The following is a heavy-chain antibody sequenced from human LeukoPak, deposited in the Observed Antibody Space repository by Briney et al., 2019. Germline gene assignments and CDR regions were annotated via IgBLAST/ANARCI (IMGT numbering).Heavy chain of an antibody. CDR3: ARDPRWLQFIFDY. CDR1: GYTFTGYY. Sequence: ASVKVSCKASGYTFTGYYMHWVRQAPGQGLEWMGRINPNSGDTNYAQKFQGRVTMTRDTSISTAYMELSRLRSDDTAVYYCARDPRWLQFIFDYWGQGTLVTVSS. V-gene: IGHV1-2*06. D-gene: IGHD5-24*01. J-gene: IGHJ4*02. CDR2: INPNSGDT.